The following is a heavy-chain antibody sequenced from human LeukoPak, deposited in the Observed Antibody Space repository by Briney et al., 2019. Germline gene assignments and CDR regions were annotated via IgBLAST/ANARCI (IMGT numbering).Heavy chain of an antibody. J-gene: IGHJ3*02. CDR2: INPNSGGT. Sequence: ASVKVSCKASGYTFTGYYMHWVRPAPGQGLEWMGWINPNSGGTNYAQKFQGRVTMTKDTSISTAYMELSRLRSDDTAVYYCARWLAPDAFDIWGQGTMVTVSS. CDR1: GYTFTGYY. D-gene: IGHD6-19*01. V-gene: IGHV1-2*02. CDR3: ARWLAPDAFDI.